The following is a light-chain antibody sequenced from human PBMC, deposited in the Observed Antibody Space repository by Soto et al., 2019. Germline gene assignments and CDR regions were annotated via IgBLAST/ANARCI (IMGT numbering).Light chain of an antibody. V-gene: IGLV2-8*01. CDR2: EVS. Sequence: QSALTQPPSASGSPGQSVTISCTGTSSDVGAYNYVSWYQQYPGKAPKLMIYEVSKRPSGVPDRFSGPKSGKTASLTVSGLQPEYEADYYCTSYAGSNIWVFGGGTKLTVL. CDR3: TSYAGSNIWV. J-gene: IGLJ3*02. CDR1: SSDVGAYNY.